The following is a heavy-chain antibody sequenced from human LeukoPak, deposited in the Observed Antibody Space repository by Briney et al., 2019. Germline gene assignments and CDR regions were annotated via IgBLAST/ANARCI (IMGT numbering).Heavy chain of an antibody. CDR2: TNPNSGGT. Sequence: SVKVSCKASGYTFTGYYMHWVRQAPGQGLEWMGWTNPNSGGTNYAQKFQGRVTMTRDTSISTAYMELSRLRSDDTAVYYCARAPIAVAGNFDYWGQGTLVTVSS. J-gene: IGHJ4*02. CDR3: ARAPIAVAGNFDY. V-gene: IGHV1-2*02. D-gene: IGHD6-19*01. CDR1: GYTFTGYY.